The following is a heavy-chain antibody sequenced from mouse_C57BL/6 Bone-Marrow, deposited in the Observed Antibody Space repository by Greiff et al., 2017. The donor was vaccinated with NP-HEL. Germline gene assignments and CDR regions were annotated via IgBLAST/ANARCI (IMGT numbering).Heavy chain of an antibody. Sequence: VQLQQSGAELVRPGASVTLSCKASGYTFTDYEMHWVKQTPVHGLEWIGAIDPETGGTAYNQKFKGKAILTADKSSSTAYMELRSLTSEDAAVYYCTRRGDSKPFAYWGQGTLVTVSA. D-gene: IGHD2-5*01. CDR2: IDPETGGT. V-gene: IGHV1-15*01. J-gene: IGHJ3*01. CDR3: TRRGDSKPFAY. CDR1: GYTFTDYE.